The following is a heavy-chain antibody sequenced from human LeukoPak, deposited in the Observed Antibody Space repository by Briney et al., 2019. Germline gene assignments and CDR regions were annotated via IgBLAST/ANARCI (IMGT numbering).Heavy chain of an antibody. CDR1: GYTFTGYS. CDR2: INPSGGST. D-gene: IGHD4-23*01. J-gene: IGHJ4*02. V-gene: IGHV1-46*01. CDR3: ARDIFGPTVVTPQLAQLDY. Sequence: ASVKVSCKASGYTFTGYSIHWVRQAPGQGLEWMGIINPSGGSTSYAQKFQGRVTMTRDTSTSTVYMELSSLRSEDTAVYYCARDIFGPTVVTPQLAQLDYWGQGTLVTVSS.